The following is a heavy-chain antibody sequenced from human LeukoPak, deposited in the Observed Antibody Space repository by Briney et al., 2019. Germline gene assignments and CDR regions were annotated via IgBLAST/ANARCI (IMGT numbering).Heavy chain of an antibody. CDR1: GGSSSNYY. V-gene: IGHV4-4*07. D-gene: IGHD6-6*01. Sequence: SETLSLTCTVSGGSSSNYYWTSMRQPAGKRLEWIGRIYISGSTNYSPSLKSRVTMSVDTSKNQFSLKLSSVTVADTAVYYCARGYGSSWGRPTFDIWGQGTVVTVSS. CDR3: ARGYGSSWGRPTFDI. CDR2: IYISGST. J-gene: IGHJ3*02.